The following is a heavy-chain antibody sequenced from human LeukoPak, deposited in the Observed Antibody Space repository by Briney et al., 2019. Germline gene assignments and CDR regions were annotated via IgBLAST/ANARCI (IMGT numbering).Heavy chain of an antibody. J-gene: IGHJ4*02. CDR3: ARNSRDGYNYHY. CDR1: GGTFSSYA. D-gene: IGHD5-24*01. V-gene: IGHV1-69*06. Sequence: SVKVSCKASGGTFSSYAISWVRQAPGQGLEWMGGIIPIFGTANYAQKFQGRVTITADKSTSTAYMELSSLRSEDTAVYYCARNSRDGYNYHYWGQGTLVTVSS. CDR2: IIPIFGTA.